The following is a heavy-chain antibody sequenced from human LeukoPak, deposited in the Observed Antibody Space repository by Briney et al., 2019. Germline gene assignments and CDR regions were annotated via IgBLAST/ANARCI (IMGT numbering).Heavy chain of an antibody. CDR2: IYTRGST. CDR3: AREGLNMVRGVIPKEAWGWFDP. CDR1: GGSISSGSYY. Sequence: SETLSLTCSVSGGSISSGSYYWSWIRQPAGKGLEWIGRIYTRGSTNYNPSLKSRVTISVDTSKNQFSLKLTSVTAADTAVYYCAREGLNMVRGVIPKEAWGWFDPWGREPWSPSPQ. V-gene: IGHV4-61*02. D-gene: IGHD3-10*01. J-gene: IGHJ5*02.